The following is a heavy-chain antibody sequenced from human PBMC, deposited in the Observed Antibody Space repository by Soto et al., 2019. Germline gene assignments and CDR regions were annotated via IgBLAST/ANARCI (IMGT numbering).Heavy chain of an antibody. J-gene: IGHJ4*02. D-gene: IGHD2-15*01. CDR2: IYYNGNTYFNSGST. CDR3: ARAAPRYCSGGRCYSGRDY. Sequence: PPETLSLTCTVSGDSITSSSYYGGWIRQPPGKGLEWIGNIYYNGNTYFNSGSTYYTPSLKSRVTISVDTSKNQFSLKLSSVTAADTAVYYCARAAPRYCSGGRCYSGRDYWGQGTLVTVS. V-gene: IGHV4-61*05. CDR1: GDSITSSSYY.